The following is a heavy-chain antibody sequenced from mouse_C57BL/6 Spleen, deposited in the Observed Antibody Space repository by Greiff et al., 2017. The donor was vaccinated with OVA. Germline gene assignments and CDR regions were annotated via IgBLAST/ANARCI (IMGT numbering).Heavy chain of an antibody. D-gene: IGHD1-1*01. CDR3: AINCYGNTDWYFDV. V-gene: IGHV1-76*01. J-gene: IGHJ1*03. CDR1: GYTFTDYY. CDR2: IYPGSGNT. Sequence: QVQLQQSGAELVRPGASVKLSCKASGYTFTDYYINWVKQRPGQGLEWIARIYPGSGNTYYNEKFKGQATLTAEKSSSTVYMQLSSLTSEDSAVYFCAINCYGNTDWYFDVWGTGTTVTVSS.